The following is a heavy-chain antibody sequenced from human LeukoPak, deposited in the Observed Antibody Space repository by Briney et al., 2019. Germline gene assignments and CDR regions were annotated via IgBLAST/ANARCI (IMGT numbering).Heavy chain of an antibody. CDR1: GGSISSYY. CDR3: ARQVGEYDFWSGYYWASYMDV. D-gene: IGHD3-3*01. Sequence: KPSETLSLTCTVSGGSISSYYWSWIRQPPGKGLEWIGYIYYSGSTNYNPSLKSRVTISVDTSKNQFSLKLSSVTAADTAVYYCARQVGEYDFWSGYYWASYMDVWGKGTTVTVSS. CDR2: IYYSGST. V-gene: IGHV4-59*01. J-gene: IGHJ6*03.